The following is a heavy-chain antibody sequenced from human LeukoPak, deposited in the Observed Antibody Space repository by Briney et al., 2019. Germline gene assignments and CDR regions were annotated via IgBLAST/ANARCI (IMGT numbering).Heavy chain of an antibody. D-gene: IGHD5-24*01. CDR2: IRYDGSNK. J-gene: IGHJ4*02. Sequence: GGSLRLSCAASGFTFSSYGMHWVRQAPGKGLEWVAFIRYDGSNKYYADSVKGRFTISRDNSKNTLYLQMNSLRAEDTAVYYCAISRDGNNLFYFDYWGQGTLVTVSS. V-gene: IGHV3-30*02. CDR3: AISRDGNNLFYFDY. CDR1: GFTFSSYG.